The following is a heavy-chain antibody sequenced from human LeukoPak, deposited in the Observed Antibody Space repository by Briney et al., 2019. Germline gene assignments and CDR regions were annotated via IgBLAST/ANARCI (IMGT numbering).Heavy chain of an antibody. CDR3: ARRRDIAVAGSRSGAFDI. CDR1: GYSFTSYW. Sequence: GESLKISCKGSGYSFTSYWIGWVRQMPGKGLEWMGIVYPGDSDTRYSPSFQGQVTISADKSISTAYLQWSSLKASDTAMYYCARRRDIAVAGSRSGAFDIWGQGTMVTVSS. D-gene: IGHD6-19*01. J-gene: IGHJ3*02. V-gene: IGHV5-51*01. CDR2: VYPGDSDT.